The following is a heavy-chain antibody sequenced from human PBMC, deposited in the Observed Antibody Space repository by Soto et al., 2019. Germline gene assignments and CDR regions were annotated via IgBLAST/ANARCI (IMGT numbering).Heavy chain of an antibody. CDR2: ISAYNGNT. V-gene: IGHV1-18*04. Sequence: ASVKVSCKASGYTFTSYGISWVRPAPGQGLEWMGWISAYNGNTNYAQKLQGRVTMTTDTSTSTAYMKPRSLRSDDTGVYYCARSVYYDSSGYYYVVNAFDIWGQGTMVTV. CDR3: ARSVYYDSSGYYYVVNAFDI. J-gene: IGHJ3*02. D-gene: IGHD3-22*01. CDR1: GYTFTSYG.